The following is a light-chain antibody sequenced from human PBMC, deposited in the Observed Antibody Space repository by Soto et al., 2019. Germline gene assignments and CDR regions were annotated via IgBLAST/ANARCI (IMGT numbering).Light chain of an antibody. Sequence: EIVLTQSPGTLSLSPGERATLPCRASQTVSSSYLAWYQQKPGQAPRLLIYGASSRATGIPDRFSGSGSGTDFTLTISRLEPEDFAVYYCQQYASSLRTFGGGTKVDIK. CDR1: QTVSSSY. CDR3: QQYASSLRT. J-gene: IGKJ4*01. CDR2: GAS. V-gene: IGKV3-20*01.